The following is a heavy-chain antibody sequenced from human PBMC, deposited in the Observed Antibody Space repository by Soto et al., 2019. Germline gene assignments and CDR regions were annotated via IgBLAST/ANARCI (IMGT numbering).Heavy chain of an antibody. D-gene: IGHD1-26*01. CDR2: VSYDGSNK. CDR1: GFTFSSYA. CDR3: ARVPWERLTPDPYYFDY. J-gene: IGHJ4*02. Sequence: QVQLVESGGGVVQPGRSLRLSCAASGFTFSSYAMHWVRQAPGKGLEWVAIVSYDGSNKYYADSVKGRFTISRDNSKTTVYLHVTSVRVVDAAVSYCARVPWERLTPDPYYFDYWGQGTLVAVSS. V-gene: IGHV3-30-3*01.